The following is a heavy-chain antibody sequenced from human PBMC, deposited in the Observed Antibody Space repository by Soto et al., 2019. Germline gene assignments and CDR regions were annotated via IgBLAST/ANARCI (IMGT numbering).Heavy chain of an antibody. CDR1: GFTFSSYA. J-gene: IGHJ3*02. CDR3: AKIGSSAQSSGGAFDI. Sequence: PGGSLRLSCAASGFTFSSYAMSWVRQAPGKGLEWVSAISGSGGSTYYADSVKGRFTISRDNSKNTLYLQMNSLRAEDTAVYYCAKIGSSAQSSGGAFDIWGQGTMVTVSS. CDR2: ISGSGGST. V-gene: IGHV3-23*01. D-gene: IGHD3-10*01.